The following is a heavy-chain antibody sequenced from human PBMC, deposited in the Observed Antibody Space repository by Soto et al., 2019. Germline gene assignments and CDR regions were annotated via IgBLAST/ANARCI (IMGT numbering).Heavy chain of an antibody. J-gene: IGHJ4*02. CDR3: ARREIQGPIDY. Sequence: QVQLQESGPGLVKPSDTLSLTCAVSGYSISSSNWWGWIRQPPGKGLEWIGYIYYSGTTYYNPSLKSRVTMSVDAPKNQFSLKLTSVTAVDTAVYYCARREIQGPIDYWGQGTLVTVSS. D-gene: IGHD1-26*01. CDR2: IYYSGTT. V-gene: IGHV4-28*01. CDR1: GYSISSSNW.